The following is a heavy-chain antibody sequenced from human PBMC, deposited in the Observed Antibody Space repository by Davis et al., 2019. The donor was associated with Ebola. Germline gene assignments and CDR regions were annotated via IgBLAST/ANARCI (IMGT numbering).Heavy chain of an antibody. CDR2: ISPYNGNT. J-gene: IGHJ4*02. D-gene: IGHD5-18*01. Sequence: ASVKVSCKASGYTFSIFGISWLRQAPGQGPEWMGWISPYNGNTDYAQKFQGRVTMTTDTSTSTAYMELRSLTSDDTAVYYCARDWNTAMVSGLDYWGQGTLVTVSS. CDR1: GYTFSIFG. V-gene: IGHV1-18*01. CDR3: ARDWNTAMVSGLDY.